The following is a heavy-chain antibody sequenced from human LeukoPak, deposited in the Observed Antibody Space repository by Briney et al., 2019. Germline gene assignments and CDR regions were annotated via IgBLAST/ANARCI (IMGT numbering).Heavy chain of an antibody. J-gene: IGHJ4*02. D-gene: IGHD3/OR15-3a*01. CDR2: ISGSGDNT. Sequence: GGSLRLSCAASGFTFSSQSMTWARHAPGKGLEWVSGISGSGDNTYYGDSVKGRFTISRDNSKSTMYLQVNSLRVEDTAVYYCVKWTGYGMNWGQGTLVTVSS. CDR3: VKWTGYGMN. V-gene: IGHV3-23*01. CDR1: GFTFSSQS.